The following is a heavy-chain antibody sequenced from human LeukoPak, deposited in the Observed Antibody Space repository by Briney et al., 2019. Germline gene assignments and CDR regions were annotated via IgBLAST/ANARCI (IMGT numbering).Heavy chain of an antibody. D-gene: IGHD3-22*01. CDR2: IYHSGST. CDR1: GGSISSSNW. Sequence: SETLSLTCAVSGGSISSSNWWSWVRQPPGKGLEWIGEIYHSGSTNYNPSLKSRVTISVDKSKNQFSLKLSSVTAADTAVYYCARVGDYYDSSGYPGAKYYFDYWGQGTLVTVSS. CDR3: ARVGDYYDSSGYPGAKYYFDY. J-gene: IGHJ4*02. V-gene: IGHV4-4*02.